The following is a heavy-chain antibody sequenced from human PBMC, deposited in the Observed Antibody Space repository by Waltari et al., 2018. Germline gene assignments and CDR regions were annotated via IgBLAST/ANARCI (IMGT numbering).Heavy chain of an antibody. CDR3: ARRGYDSRGYDAFDI. J-gene: IGHJ3*02. Sequence: QVQLQQWGAGLLKPSETLSLTCAVYGGSFSGYYWSWLRQPPGKGLEWIGEINHSGSTNYNPSLKSRVTISVDTSKNQFSLKLSSVTAADTAVYYCARRGYDSRGYDAFDIWGQGTMVTVSS. CDR1: GGSFSGYY. V-gene: IGHV4-34*01. D-gene: IGHD3-22*01. CDR2: INHSGST.